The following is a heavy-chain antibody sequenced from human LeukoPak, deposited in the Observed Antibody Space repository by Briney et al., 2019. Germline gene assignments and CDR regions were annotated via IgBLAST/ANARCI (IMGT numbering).Heavy chain of an antibody. Sequence: SETLSLTCTVSGGSIRDSYWSWVRHSAGTGMQWIGRIHGIGSTNYNPSLKSRVIMSLDTSKNQFSLRLGAVTAADTATYYCARIFDRDIWGQGTLVTVSP. CDR2: IHGIGST. D-gene: IGHD3-22*01. V-gene: IGHV4-4*07. CDR1: GGSIRDSY. CDR3: ARIFDRDI. J-gene: IGHJ3*02.